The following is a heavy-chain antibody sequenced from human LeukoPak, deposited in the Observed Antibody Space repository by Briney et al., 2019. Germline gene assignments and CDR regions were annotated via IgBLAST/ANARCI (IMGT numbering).Heavy chain of an antibody. Sequence: ASVKVSCKASGYTFTSYDINWVRQATGQGLEWVGWMNPNSGNTGYAQKFQGRVTMTRNTPISTAYMELSSLRSEDTAVYYCARVSRSTYHYGSELLYYFDYWGPGTLVTVSS. D-gene: IGHD3-10*01. CDR1: GYTFTSYD. CDR3: ARVSRSTYHYGSELLYYFDY. CDR2: MNPNSGNT. V-gene: IGHV1-8*01. J-gene: IGHJ4*02.